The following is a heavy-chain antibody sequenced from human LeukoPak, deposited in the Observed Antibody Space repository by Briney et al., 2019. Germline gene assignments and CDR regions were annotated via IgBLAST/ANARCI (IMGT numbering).Heavy chain of an antibody. CDR1: GFTFINYV. CDR2: ISGSGRNT. D-gene: IGHD2-8*01. CDR3: ANRLNTNDVSY. Sequence: PGGSLRLSCAASGFTFINYVMTWVRQAPGKGLEWLSGISGSGRNTYYADSVKGRFTISRDNSKNTLYLQMNSLRAEDTAVYYCANRLNTNDVSYWGQGTLVTVSS. J-gene: IGHJ4*02. V-gene: IGHV3-23*01.